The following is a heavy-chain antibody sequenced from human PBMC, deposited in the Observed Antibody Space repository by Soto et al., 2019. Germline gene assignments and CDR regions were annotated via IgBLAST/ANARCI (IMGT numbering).Heavy chain of an antibody. D-gene: IGHD4-17*01. Sequence: GGSLRLSCAASGFTFSTYAMTWVRRAPGKGLEWVSSIGGSSATTYYADSVKGRFTISRDNSKNTLSLQMNSLRAEDTAIYYCANSVIYGDYMSAGDYWGQGTLVTVPQ. V-gene: IGHV3-23*01. CDR3: ANSVIYGDYMSAGDY. CDR2: IGGSSATT. CDR1: GFTFSTYA. J-gene: IGHJ4*02.